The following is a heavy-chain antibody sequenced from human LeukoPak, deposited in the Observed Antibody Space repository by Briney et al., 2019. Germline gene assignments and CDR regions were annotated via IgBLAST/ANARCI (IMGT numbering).Heavy chain of an antibody. CDR3: AKDPNGDFLGAFDM. J-gene: IGHJ3*02. D-gene: IGHD4-17*01. V-gene: IGHV3-23*01. CDR2: ISGSASGGRT. CDR1: GFTFSRFA. Sequence: GGSLRLSCAASGFTFSRFAMSWVRQAPGEGLEWVSGISGSASGGRTYYADYVKGRFAISRDNSRSTVFLQMNSLRAEDTAVYYCAKDPNGDFLGAFDMWGQGTMVTVSS.